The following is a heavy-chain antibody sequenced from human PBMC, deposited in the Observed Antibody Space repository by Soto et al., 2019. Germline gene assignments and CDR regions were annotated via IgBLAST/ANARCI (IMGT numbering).Heavy chain of an antibody. Sequence: GGSLRLSCEAPGFTFSSYAMSWVRQAPGKGLEWVSAISGSGGSTYYADSVKGRFTISRDNSKNTLYLQMNSLRAEDTAVYYCAKGDYYDSSGPTKDWGQGTLVTVSS. V-gene: IGHV3-23*01. CDR2: ISGSGGST. D-gene: IGHD3-22*01. J-gene: IGHJ4*02. CDR3: AKGDYYDSSGPTKD. CDR1: GFTFSSYA.